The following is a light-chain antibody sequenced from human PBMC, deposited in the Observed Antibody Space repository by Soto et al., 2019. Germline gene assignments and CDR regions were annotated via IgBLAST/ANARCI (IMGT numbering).Light chain of an antibody. V-gene: IGLV2-8*01. CDR1: SSDVGAYNY. CDR3: TSYAGGNNV. J-gene: IGLJ1*01. Sequence: QCALTQAPSESGSPGQSVTISCSGTSSDVGAYNYVSWYQQHPGKVPKLMVYEVNKRPSGVPDRFSGSKSGNTASLTVSGLQAEDEADYYCTSYAGGNNVFGTGTKVTVL. CDR2: EVN.